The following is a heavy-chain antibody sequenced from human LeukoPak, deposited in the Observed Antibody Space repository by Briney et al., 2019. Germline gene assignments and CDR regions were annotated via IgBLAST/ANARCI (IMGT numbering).Heavy chain of an antibody. CDR3: ARGYHDSSGYHFDY. J-gene: IGHJ4*02. CDR1: GYTFTSYD. D-gene: IGHD3-22*01. V-gene: IGHV1-8*01. Sequence: ASVKVSCKPSGYTFTSYDINWARQGTGQGLEWMGWMNPNSGNTVYAQRFQGRVTMTRNTSISTAYMDLSSLRSEDTAVHYCARGYHDSSGYHFDYWGQGTLVTVSS. CDR2: MNPNSGNT.